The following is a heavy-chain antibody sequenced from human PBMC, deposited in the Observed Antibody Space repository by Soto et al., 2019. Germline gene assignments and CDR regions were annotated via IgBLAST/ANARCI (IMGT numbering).Heavy chain of an antibody. J-gene: IGHJ4*02. Sequence: GWSLRLSCASSVFTFISYAMSWVRQAPGKGLEWVSAISGSGGSTYYADSVKGRFTISRDNSKNTLYLQMNSLRAEDTAVYYCAKASMTKVTTSGYWGQGTLVTVSS. D-gene: IGHD4-17*01. CDR2: ISGSGGST. V-gene: IGHV3-23*01. CDR1: VFTFISYA. CDR3: AKASMTKVTTSGY.